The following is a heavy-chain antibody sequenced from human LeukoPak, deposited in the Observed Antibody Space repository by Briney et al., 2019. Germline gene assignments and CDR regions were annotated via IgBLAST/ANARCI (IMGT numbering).Heavy chain of an antibody. J-gene: IGHJ4*02. Sequence: SETLSLTCTVSGGSISSYYWSWIRPPPGKGLEWIGYIYYSGSTNYNPSLKSRVTISVDTSKNQFSLKLSSVTAADTAVYYCARVEAGPYFDYWGQGTLVTVSS. CDR2: IYYSGST. D-gene: IGHD2-15*01. CDR3: ARVEAGPYFDY. CDR1: GGSISSYY. V-gene: IGHV4-59*12.